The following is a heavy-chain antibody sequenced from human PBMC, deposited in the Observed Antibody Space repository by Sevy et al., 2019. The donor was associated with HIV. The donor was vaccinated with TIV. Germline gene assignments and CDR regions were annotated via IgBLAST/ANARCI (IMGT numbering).Heavy chain of an antibody. CDR1: GLTFSNYW. CDR2: IKKDGSQK. Sequence: GRSLRLSCTDSGLTFSNYWMHWVRQAPGKGLEWVASIKKDGSQKDYVDSVKGRFIISRDNAKSSVYLQMNSLRDEDAAVYYCLGGTNWGQGTLVTVSS. V-gene: IGHV3-7*03. J-gene: IGHJ4*02. CDR3: LGGTN.